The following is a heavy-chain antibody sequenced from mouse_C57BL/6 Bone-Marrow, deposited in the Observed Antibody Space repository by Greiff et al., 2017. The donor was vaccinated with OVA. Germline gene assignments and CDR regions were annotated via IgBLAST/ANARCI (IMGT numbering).Heavy chain of an antibody. Sequence: VQLQQSGAELVRPGASVKLSCKASGYTFTDYYINWVKQRPGQGLEWIARIYPGSGNTYYNEKFKGKATLTAEKSSSTAYMQLSSLTSEDSAVYFCARKRLRGGFDYWGQGTTLTVSS. J-gene: IGHJ2*01. D-gene: IGHD2-4*01. CDR1: GYTFTDYY. CDR3: ARKRLRGGFDY. V-gene: IGHV1-76*01. CDR2: IYPGSGNT.